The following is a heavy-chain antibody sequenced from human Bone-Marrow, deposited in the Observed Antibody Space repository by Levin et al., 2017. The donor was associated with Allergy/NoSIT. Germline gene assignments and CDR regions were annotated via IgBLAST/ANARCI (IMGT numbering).Heavy chain of an antibody. V-gene: IGHV3-23*01. CDR2: ISDTGADT. J-gene: IGHJ6*02. D-gene: IGHD5-24*01. CDR1: GFSFSNFA. Sequence: GESLKISCVASGFSFSNFAMIWVRQAPGEGLESIASISDTGADTYYKDSVKGRFIISRDNSKNTLNLQMNSLRAEDTAIYYCAKVMSTTRSYWYGMDAWGHGTTVTVSS. CDR3: AKVMSTTRSYWYGMDA.